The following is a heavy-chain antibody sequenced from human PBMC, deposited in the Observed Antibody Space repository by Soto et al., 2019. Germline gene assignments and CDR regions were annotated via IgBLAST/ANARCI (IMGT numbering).Heavy chain of an antibody. V-gene: IGHV1-69*01. D-gene: IGHD1-7*01. CDR1: GGTFSIHA. CDR2: IIPMIGTT. J-gene: IGHJ1*01. CDR3: ARGPGITGTTQTEYFQH. Sequence: QVQLVQSGAEVKKPGSSVQVSCKASGGTFSIHAISWVRQAPGQGLEWMGGIIPMIGTTDYTQKFQGRVTITADESTSTAYMELSSLRSEDTAVYYCARGPGITGTTQTEYFQHWGQGTLVTVSS.